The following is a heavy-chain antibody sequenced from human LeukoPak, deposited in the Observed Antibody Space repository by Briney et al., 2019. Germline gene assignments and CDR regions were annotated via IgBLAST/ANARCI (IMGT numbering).Heavy chain of an antibody. Sequence: PGGSLRLSCAASGFTFSSYGMHWVRQAPGKGLEWVAFIRYDGSNKYYADSVKGRFTISRDNSKNTLYLQMNSLRAEDTAVYYCAKDGRYCSSTSCYNYYYMDVWGKGTTVTVSS. CDR1: GFTFSSYG. D-gene: IGHD2-2*01. CDR2: IRYDGSNK. V-gene: IGHV3-30*02. CDR3: AKDGRYCSSTSCYNYYYMDV. J-gene: IGHJ6*03.